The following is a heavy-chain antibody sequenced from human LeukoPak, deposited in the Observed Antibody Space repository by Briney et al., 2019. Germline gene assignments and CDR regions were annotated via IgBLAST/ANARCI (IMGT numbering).Heavy chain of an antibody. J-gene: IGHJ4*02. D-gene: IGHD3-16*01. CDR1: GFTLSTNA. V-gene: IGHV3-23*01. Sequence: GGSLRLSCVASGFTLSTNAMSWVRQTPGKGLEWVSAISSSGDTIYYADSVKGRFTISRDNAKNSLYLQMNSLRAEDTAVYYCARGLGEATRLYYFDYWGQGTLVTVSS. CDR2: ISSSGDTI. CDR3: ARGLGEATRLYYFDY.